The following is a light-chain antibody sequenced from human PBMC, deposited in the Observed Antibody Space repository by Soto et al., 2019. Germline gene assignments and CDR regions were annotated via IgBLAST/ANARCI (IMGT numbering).Light chain of an antibody. Sequence: QSVLTQPRSVSGSPGQSVTISCTGSNSDVGAYKFVSWLQHNPGEAPKVMIYDVTQRPSGVPDRFSGTKSGNTASLTISGLQAEDEADYYCCSYAGSYTWVFGSGTKVPS. CDR3: CSYAGSYTWV. CDR2: DVT. J-gene: IGLJ1*01. V-gene: IGLV2-11*01. CDR1: NSDVGAYKF.